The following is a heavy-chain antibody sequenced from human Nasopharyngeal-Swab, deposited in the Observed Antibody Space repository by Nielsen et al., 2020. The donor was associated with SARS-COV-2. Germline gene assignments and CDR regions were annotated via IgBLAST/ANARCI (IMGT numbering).Heavy chain of an antibody. D-gene: IGHD3-16*02. CDR1: GGFISRSSYY. CDR3: ARRDYVWGSYRPFDY. Sequence: SETLSLTCTVSGGFISRSSYYWGWIRQPPGQGLEWIGSIYYSGSTYYNPSLKSRVTISVDTSKNQFSLKLSSVTAADTAVYYCARRDYVWGSYRPFDYWGQGTLVTVSS. CDR2: IYYSGST. V-gene: IGHV4-39*01. J-gene: IGHJ4*02.